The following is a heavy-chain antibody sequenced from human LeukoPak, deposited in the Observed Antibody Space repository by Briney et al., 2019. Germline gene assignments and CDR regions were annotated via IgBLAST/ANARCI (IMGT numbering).Heavy chain of an antibody. J-gene: IGHJ4*02. Sequence: SETLSLTCAVYGGSFSGYYWSWIRQPPGKGLEWIGEINHSGSTNYNPSLKSRVTISVDTSKNQFSLKLSSVTAADTAVYYCASIAAAGTWKTRNFDFDHWGQGTLVTVSS. D-gene: IGHD6-13*01. V-gene: IGHV4-34*01. CDR2: INHSGST. CDR3: ASIAAAGTWKTRNFDFDH. CDR1: GGSFSGYY.